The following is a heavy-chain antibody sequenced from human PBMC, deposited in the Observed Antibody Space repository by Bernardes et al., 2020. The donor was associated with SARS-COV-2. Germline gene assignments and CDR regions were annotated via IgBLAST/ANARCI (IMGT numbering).Heavy chain of an antibody. CDR1: GGSISTYY. CDR3: ARLRGSDFDY. J-gene: IGHJ4*02. D-gene: IGHD3-16*01. V-gene: IGHV4-59*01. Sequence: SETLSLTCTVSGGSISTYYWNWIRQPPGKGLEWIGYIYHSGSTNYNPSLKSRVTISVDTPKNQFSLKLISVTAADTAVYYCARLRGSDFDYWGQGALVTVSS. CDR2: IYHSGST.